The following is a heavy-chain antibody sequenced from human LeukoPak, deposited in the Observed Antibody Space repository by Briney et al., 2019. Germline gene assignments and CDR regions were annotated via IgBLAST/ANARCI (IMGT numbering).Heavy chain of an antibody. CDR3: ARVKVGATIQPFDY. J-gene: IGHJ4*02. D-gene: IGHD1-26*01. CDR2: IIPIFGTA. CDR1: GGTFSSYA. Sequence: GSSVKVSCKASGGTFSSYAISWVRQAPGPGIEWMGGIIPIFGTANYAQKFQGRVTITADESTSTAYMELSSLRSEDTAVYYCARVKVGATIQPFDYWGQGTLVTVSS. V-gene: IGHV1-69*01.